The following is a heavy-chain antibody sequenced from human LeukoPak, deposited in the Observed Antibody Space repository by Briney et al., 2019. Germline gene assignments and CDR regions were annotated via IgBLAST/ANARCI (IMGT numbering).Heavy chain of an antibody. V-gene: IGHV4-59*01. Sequence: ASETLSLTCTVSGGSISSYYWSWIGQPPGKGLEWIGYIYYSGSTNYNPSLKSRVTISVDTSKNQFSLKLSSVTAADTAVYYCARVLAYGDYSNWFDPWGQGTLVTVSS. CDR2: IYYSGST. CDR3: ARVLAYGDYSNWFDP. D-gene: IGHD4-17*01. CDR1: GGSISSYY. J-gene: IGHJ5*02.